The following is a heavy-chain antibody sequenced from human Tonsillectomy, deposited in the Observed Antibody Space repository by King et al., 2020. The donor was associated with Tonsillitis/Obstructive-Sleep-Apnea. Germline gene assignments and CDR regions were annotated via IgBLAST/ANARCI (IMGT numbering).Heavy chain of an antibody. Sequence: DVQLVESGGGLVKPGGSLRLSCAASGFIFSNAWMSWVRQAPGKGLEWVGRIKSKTDGGTTDYAAPVKGRFTISRDDSKNMLYLQMNSLKTEDTAVYYCTTLNVPYYYYYMDVWGKGTTVTVSS. V-gene: IGHV3-15*01. CDR3: TTLNVPYYYYYMDV. CDR2: IKSKTDGGTT. CDR1: GFIFSNAW. D-gene: IGHD1-1*01. J-gene: IGHJ6*03.